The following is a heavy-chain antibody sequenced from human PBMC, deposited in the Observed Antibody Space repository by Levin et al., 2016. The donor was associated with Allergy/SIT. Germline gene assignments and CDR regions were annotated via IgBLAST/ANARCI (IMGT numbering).Heavy chain of an antibody. J-gene: IGHJ6*03. CDR1: GYTFTSYD. Sequence: ASVKVSCKASGYTFTSYDINWVRQATGQGLEWMGWMNPNSGNTGYAQKFQGRVTMTRNTSISTAYMELSSLRSEDTAVYYCARNKGPYQLLYSHMDVWGKGTTVTVSS. CDR2: MNPNSGNT. V-gene: IGHV1-8*01. D-gene: IGHD2-2*02. CDR3: ARNKGPYQLLYSHMDV.